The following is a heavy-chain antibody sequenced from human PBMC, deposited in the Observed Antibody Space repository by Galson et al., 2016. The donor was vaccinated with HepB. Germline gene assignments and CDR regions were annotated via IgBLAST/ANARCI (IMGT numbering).Heavy chain of an antibody. CDR3: ARGLYYHGSGSYYIRNNWFDP. CDR2: IYSDGSST. D-gene: IGHD3-10*01. CDR1: GFSFSDYW. V-gene: IGHV3-74*01. Sequence: SLRLSCAASGFSFSDYWMHWVRQAPGKGLVWVSRIYSDGSSTAYADSVKGRFTTSSDNAKNTMYLQMNGLRSEGTAVYYCARGLYYHGSGSYYIRNNWFDPWGQGTLVTVSS. J-gene: IGHJ5*02.